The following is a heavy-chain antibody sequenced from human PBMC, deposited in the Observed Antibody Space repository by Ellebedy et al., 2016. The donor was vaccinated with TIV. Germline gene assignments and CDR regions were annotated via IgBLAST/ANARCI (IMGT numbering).Heavy chain of an antibody. CDR1: GGSISPYY. V-gene: IGHV4-4*07. Sequence: MPGGSLRLSCTVSGGSISPYYWSWIRQPPGKGLEWIGRIYTSGNTNYNPSLKSRVTMSVDTSKNQFSLKLSSVTAADTAVYYCAGGYSSGWTDYWGQGTLVTVSS. CDR2: IYTSGNT. J-gene: IGHJ4*02. CDR3: AGGYSSGWTDY. D-gene: IGHD6-19*01.